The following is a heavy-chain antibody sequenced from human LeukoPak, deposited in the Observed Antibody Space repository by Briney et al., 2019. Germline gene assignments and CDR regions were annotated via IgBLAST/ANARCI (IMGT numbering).Heavy chain of an antibody. CDR1: GFTFSSYA. D-gene: IGHD3-3*01. J-gene: IGHJ4*02. CDR2: ISYDGSNK. CDR3: ARYQGFWSGSNRDLDY. Sequence: GGSLRLSCAASGFTFSSYAMHWVRQAPGKGLEWVAVISYDGSNKYYADSVKGRFTISRDNSKNTLYLQMNSLSAEDTAVYYCARYQGFWSGSNRDLDYWGQGTLVTVSS. V-gene: IGHV3-30-3*01.